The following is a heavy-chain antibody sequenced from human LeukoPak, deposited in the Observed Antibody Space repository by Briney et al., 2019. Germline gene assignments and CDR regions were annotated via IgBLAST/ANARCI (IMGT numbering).Heavy chain of an antibody. J-gene: IGHJ3*02. Sequence: PSETLSLTCTVSGGSISSSSYYWGWIRQPPGKGLEWIGSIYYSGSTYYNPSLKSRVTISVDTSKNQFSLKLSSVTAADTAVYYCARDRSMIVAFDIWGQGTMVTVSS. CDR1: GGSISSSSYY. V-gene: IGHV4-39*07. CDR2: IYYSGST. CDR3: ARDRSMIVAFDI. D-gene: IGHD3-22*01.